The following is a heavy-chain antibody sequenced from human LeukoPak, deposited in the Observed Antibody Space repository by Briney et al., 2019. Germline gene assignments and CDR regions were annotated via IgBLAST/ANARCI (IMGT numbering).Heavy chain of an antibody. CDR1: GFTFSTYE. V-gene: IGHV3-48*03. D-gene: IGHD2-15*01. J-gene: IGHJ3*02. Sequence: GGSLRLSCAATGFTFSTYEMNWVRQAPGKGLEWVSYISSSGTTIYYADSVKGRFTISRDNAKNSLYLQMNSLRAEDTAVYYCARAALGYCSGGTCYFYAFDIWGQGTMVTVSS. CDR3: ARAALGYCSGGTCYFYAFDI. CDR2: ISSSGTTI.